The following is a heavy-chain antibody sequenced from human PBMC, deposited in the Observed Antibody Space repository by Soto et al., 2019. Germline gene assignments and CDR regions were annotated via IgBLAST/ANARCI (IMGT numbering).Heavy chain of an antibody. CDR3: ARRATTVTYDAFDI. CDR2: IYYSGTA. CDR1: GGSITSGDYY. J-gene: IGHJ3*02. V-gene: IGHV4-30-4*01. D-gene: IGHD4-17*01. Sequence: SETLSLTCTVSGGSITSGDYYWSWIRQPPGKGLEWIGYIYYSGTAHYTPSLKSRLTISVDTSKNQFSLNLSAVTAADTAVYYCARRATTVTYDAFDIWGQGTMVTVSS.